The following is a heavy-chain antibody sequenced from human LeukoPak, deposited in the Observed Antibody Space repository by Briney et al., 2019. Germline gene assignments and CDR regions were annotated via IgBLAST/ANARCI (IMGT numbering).Heavy chain of an antibody. CDR3: ARAGFWSGYYNPLYYMDV. V-gene: IGHV4-4*07. J-gene: IGHJ6*04. Sequence: SETLSLTCTVSGGSVRGYYWAWIRQPPGKGLELIGRMSASWAPNYNPSLKSRAIMSVDTARDQFSLTLSSVTVADTAVYYCARAGFWSGYYNPLYYMDVWGKGTTVTVSS. D-gene: IGHD3-3*01. CDR1: GGSVRGYY. CDR2: MSASWAP.